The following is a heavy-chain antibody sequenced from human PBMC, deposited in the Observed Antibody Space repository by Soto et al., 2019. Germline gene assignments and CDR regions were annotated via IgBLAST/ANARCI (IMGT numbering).Heavy chain of an antibody. CDR1: GFTFSSYA. CDR3: ATHPVGGWEGYFDY. V-gene: IGHV3-23*01. J-gene: IGHJ4*02. Sequence: EVQLLESGGGLVQPGGSLRLSCAASGFTFSSYAMSWVRQAPGKGLEWVSAISGSGGSTYYADSVKGRFPISRDNSKNTLYLQMNSRRAEDTAVYYCATHPVGGWEGYFDYWGQVTLVTVSS. D-gene: IGHD1-26*01. CDR2: ISGSGGST.